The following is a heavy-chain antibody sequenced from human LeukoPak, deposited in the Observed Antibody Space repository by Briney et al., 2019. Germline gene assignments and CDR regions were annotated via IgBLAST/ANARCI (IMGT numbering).Heavy chain of an antibody. CDR3: ARRGAVAATYYYDY. Sequence: PGGSLRLSCAASGFTFSSYWMHWVRQAPGKGLVWVSRISPDGGNTDYAGSVKGRFTISRDNAKNTLYLQMNSLRADDTAVYYCARRGAVAATYYYDYWGQGTLVTVSS. CDR2: ISPDGGNT. J-gene: IGHJ4*02. CDR1: GFTFSSYW. D-gene: IGHD6-19*01. V-gene: IGHV3-74*01.